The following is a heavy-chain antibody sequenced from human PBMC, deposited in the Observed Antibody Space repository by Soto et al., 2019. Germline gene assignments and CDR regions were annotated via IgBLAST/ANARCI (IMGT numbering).Heavy chain of an antibody. D-gene: IGHD3-10*01. CDR1: GGTFSSYA. CDR2: IIPIFGTA. J-gene: IGHJ6*02. Sequence: SVKVSCKASGGTFSSYAISWVRQAPGQGLEWMGGIIPIFGTANYAQKFQGRVTITADESTSTAYMELSSLRSEDTAVYYCARRVLWFGESFSYYYGMDVWGQGTTVTVSS. CDR3: ARRVLWFGESFSYYYGMDV. V-gene: IGHV1-69*13.